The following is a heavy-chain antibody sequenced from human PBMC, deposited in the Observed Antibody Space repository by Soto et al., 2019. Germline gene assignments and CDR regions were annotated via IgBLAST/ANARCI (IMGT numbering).Heavy chain of an antibody. Sequence: QVQLVESGGGVVQPGRSLRLSCAASGFTFSSYGMHWVRQAPGKGLEWVAFIWHDGGNKFYAESVKGRFTISRDNSKNTLYLKMTSLSDEDTAMYYCARDGYVKTGFGKDYWGQGTLVTVSS. D-gene: IGHD3-16*01. CDR3: ARDGYVKTGFGKDY. J-gene: IGHJ4*02. V-gene: IGHV3-33*01. CDR2: IWHDGGNK. CDR1: GFTFSSYG.